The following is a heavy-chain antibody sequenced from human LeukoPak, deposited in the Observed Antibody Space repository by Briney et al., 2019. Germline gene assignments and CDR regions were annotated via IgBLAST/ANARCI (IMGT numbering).Heavy chain of an antibody. CDR3: ARDRGDFWSGYLGYFDY. D-gene: IGHD3-3*01. V-gene: IGHV4-59*11. CDR1: GGSISSHY. CDR2: IYYSGST. J-gene: IGHJ4*02. Sequence: SETLSLTCTVSGGSISSHYWSWIRQPPGKGLEWIGYIYYSGSTNYNPSLKSRVTISVDTSKNQFSLKLSSVTAADTAVYYCARDRGDFWSGYLGYFDYWGQGTLVTVSS.